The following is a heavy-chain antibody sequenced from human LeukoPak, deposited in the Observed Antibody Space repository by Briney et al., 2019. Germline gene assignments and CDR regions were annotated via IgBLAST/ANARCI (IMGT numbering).Heavy chain of an antibody. CDR3: ARGTGWLRFFDY. D-gene: IGHD5-12*01. V-gene: IGHV4-61*02. CDR2: IYTSGST. Sequence: SETLSLTCTVSGGSISSGSYYWSWIRQPAGKGLEWIGRIYTSGSTNYNPSLKSRVTISVDTSKNQFSLKLSSVTAADTAVYYCARGTGWLRFFDYWGQGTLVIVSS. J-gene: IGHJ4*02. CDR1: GGSISSGSYY.